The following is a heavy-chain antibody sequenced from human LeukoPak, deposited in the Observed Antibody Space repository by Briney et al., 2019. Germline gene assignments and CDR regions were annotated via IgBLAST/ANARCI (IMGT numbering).Heavy chain of an antibody. D-gene: IGHD2-15*01. CDR2: ISTYNGNT. V-gene: IGHV1-18*01. Sequence: ASVKVSCKASGYAFTSSGISWLRQAPGQGLEWMGWISTYNGNTNYAQKIQGRVTMTTDTSTSTAYMELRSLRSDDTTVYYCARGPYCSGGTCYSQYFDYWGQGTLVTVSS. CDR1: GYAFTSSG. J-gene: IGHJ4*02. CDR3: ARGPYCSGGTCYSQYFDY.